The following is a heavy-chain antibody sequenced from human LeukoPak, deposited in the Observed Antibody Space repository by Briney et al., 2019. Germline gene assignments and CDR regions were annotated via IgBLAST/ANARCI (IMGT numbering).Heavy chain of an antibody. J-gene: IGHJ4*02. CDR3: AREARQGGLGDYIPLDY. Sequence: GGSLRLSCAASGFTFSNYAMSWVRQAPGKGLEWVSGIRGSGARTYYADSVKGRFTISRDNSKNTLSLQMNSLRAEDTAVYYCAREARQGGLGDYIPLDYWGQGTLVTVSS. D-gene: IGHD4-17*01. CDR2: IRGSGART. CDR1: GFTFSNYA. V-gene: IGHV3-23*01.